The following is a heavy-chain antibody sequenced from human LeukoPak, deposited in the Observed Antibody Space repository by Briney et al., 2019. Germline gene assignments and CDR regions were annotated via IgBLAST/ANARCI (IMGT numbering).Heavy chain of an antibody. V-gene: IGHV3-7*01. J-gene: IGHJ4*02. Sequence: GGSLRLSCAASGFTFSSYWMSWVRQAPGKWLDWVANIKQDGSEKYYVDSVKGRLTISRDNAKNSLYLQMNSLRAEDTAVYYCAKQYYSSGSYYPAFDYWGQGTLVTVSS. D-gene: IGHD3-10*01. CDR1: GFTFSSYW. CDR2: IKQDGSEK. CDR3: AKQYYSSGSYYPAFDY.